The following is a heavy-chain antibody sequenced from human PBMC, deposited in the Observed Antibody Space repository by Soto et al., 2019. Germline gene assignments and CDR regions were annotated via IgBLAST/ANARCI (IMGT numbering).Heavy chain of an antibody. CDR3: ASSMGGRDF. CDR2: ITPSGRT. V-gene: IGHV4-34*01. J-gene: IGHJ4*02. Sequence: QVQLQQWGAGLLRPSETLSLTCAVSGGSFSGFFWSWIRQPPGKGLEWIGEITPSGRTNFSPSLNSRLTIAKDTFKNHLSLNLSSVTAADTAVYYCASSMGGRDFWGQGTLVTVSS. CDR1: GGSFSGFF.